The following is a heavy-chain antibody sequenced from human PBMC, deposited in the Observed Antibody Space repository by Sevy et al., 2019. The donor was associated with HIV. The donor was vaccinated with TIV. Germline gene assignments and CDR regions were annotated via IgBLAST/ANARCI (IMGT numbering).Heavy chain of an antibody. V-gene: IGHV3-48*01. J-gene: IGHJ6*02. CDR3: ARDVYCSSTSCYTVLYYYYYGMDV. CDR1: GFTFSSYS. Sequence: GGSLRLSCAASGFTFSSYSMNWVRQAPGKGLEWVSYISSSSSTIYYADSVKGRFTISRDNAKNSLYLQMNSRRAEDTAVYYCARDVYCSSTSCYTVLYYYYYGMDVWGQGTTVTVSS. D-gene: IGHD2-2*02. CDR2: ISSSSSTI.